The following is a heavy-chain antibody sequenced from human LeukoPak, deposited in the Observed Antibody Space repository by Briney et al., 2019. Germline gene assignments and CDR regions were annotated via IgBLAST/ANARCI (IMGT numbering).Heavy chain of an antibody. Sequence: GGSLRLSCAASGFTFSSYWMHWVRQAPGKGLVWVSRINSDGSSTSYADSVKGRFTISRDNAKNTLYLQMNSLRAEDTAVYYCARAPARSGSYTRSWYFDLWGRGTLVTVSS. J-gene: IGHJ2*01. D-gene: IGHD1-26*01. CDR1: GFTFSSYW. V-gene: IGHV3-74*01. CDR3: ARAPARSGSYTRSWYFDL. CDR2: INSDGSST.